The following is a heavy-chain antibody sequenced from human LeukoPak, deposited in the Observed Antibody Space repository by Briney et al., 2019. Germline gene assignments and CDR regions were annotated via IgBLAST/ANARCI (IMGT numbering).Heavy chain of an antibody. CDR3: ARVGTYCSSTSCYKNYFDY. D-gene: IGHD2-2*02. CDR2: IYYSGST. J-gene: IGHJ4*02. V-gene: IGHV4-59*12. Sequence: SETLSLTCTVSGGSISSYYWSWIRQPPGKGLEWIGYIYYSGSTNYNPSLKSRVTMSVDTSKNQFSLKLSSVTAADTAVYYCARVGTYCSSTSCYKNYFDYWGQGTLVTVSS. CDR1: GGSISSYY.